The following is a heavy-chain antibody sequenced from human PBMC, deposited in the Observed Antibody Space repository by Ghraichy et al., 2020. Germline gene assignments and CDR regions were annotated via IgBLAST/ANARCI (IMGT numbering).Heavy chain of an antibody. Sequence: GGSLRLSCASSGFTFTTYWMHWVRQAPGKGLVWVSLIFTDASSATYADSVKGRFSISRDNAKNTVYLQMNSLGAEDTAVYYCVRDRPHWDWGKGTLVTVSS. J-gene: IGHJ4*02. CDR2: IFTDASSA. V-gene: IGHV3-74*01. CDR1: GFTFTTYW. D-gene: IGHD3-16*01. CDR3: VRDRPHWD.